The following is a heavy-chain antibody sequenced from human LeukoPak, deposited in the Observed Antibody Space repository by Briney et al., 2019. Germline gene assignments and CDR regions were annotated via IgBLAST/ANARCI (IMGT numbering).Heavy chain of an antibody. CDR1: GFTFSVHA. J-gene: IGHJ4*02. Sequence: GGSLRLSCAASGFTFSVHALHWVRQAPGKGLEWVAVISNDGNNKYYVDSVKGRFTISRDNSKNTLDLQMNSLRADDTPVYYCARSMVRGVLQYWGQGTLVTVSS. CDR2: ISNDGNNK. V-gene: IGHV3-30*04. D-gene: IGHD3-10*01. CDR3: ARSMVRGVLQY.